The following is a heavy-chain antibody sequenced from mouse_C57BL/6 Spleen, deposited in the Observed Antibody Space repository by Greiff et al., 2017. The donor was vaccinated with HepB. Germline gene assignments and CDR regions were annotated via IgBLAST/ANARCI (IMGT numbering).Heavy chain of an antibody. CDR1: GFTFSSYA. CDR3: TRERGFDV. J-gene: IGHJ1*03. Sequence: EVKVVESGEGLVKPGGSLKLSCAASGFTFSSYAMSWVRQTPEKRLEWVAYISSGGDYTYYADTVKGRFTISRDNARNTLYLQLSSLESEDTAMYYCTRERGFDVWGTGTTVTVSS. V-gene: IGHV5-9-1*02. CDR2: ISSGGDYT.